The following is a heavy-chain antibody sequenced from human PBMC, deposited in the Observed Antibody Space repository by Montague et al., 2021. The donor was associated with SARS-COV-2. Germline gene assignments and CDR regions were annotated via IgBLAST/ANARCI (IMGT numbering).Heavy chain of an antibody. CDR2: IYQGAST. CDR1: GDSIMTTYC. V-gene: IGHV4-4*02. CDR3: VRAGGFHNRPPV. D-gene: IGHD4-23*01. Sequence: SETLSLTCAVSGDSIMTTYCWSWVRQPPGKGLGWIGEIYQGASTNYNPSLKSRVTMSVDRSKNQFSLELYSVTAADTALYYCVRAGGFHNRPPVWGQGALVIVSS. J-gene: IGHJ4*02.